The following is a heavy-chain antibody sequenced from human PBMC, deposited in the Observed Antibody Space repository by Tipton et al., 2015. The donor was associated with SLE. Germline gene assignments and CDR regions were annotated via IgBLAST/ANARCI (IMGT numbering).Heavy chain of an antibody. Sequence: SLRLSCAASGFTFSTYAMNXXRQAPGKGLEWVAVIXXDGNNKYADSVKGRFTISRDNSRNTLYLQMNSLRADXTAVYYCATELXXVXXYWGQGTLVTVSS. CDR3: ATELXXVXXY. CDR1: GFTFSTYA. CDR2: IXXDGNNK. J-gene: IGHJ4*02. V-gene: IGHV3-30*04. D-gene: IGHD2-21*01.